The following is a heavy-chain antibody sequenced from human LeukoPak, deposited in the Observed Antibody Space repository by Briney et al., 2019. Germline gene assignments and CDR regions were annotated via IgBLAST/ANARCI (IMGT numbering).Heavy chain of an antibody. J-gene: IGHJ4*02. CDR3: AREVGGYFDY. D-gene: IGHD1-26*01. CDR2: ISSSGGST. Sequence: GGSLRLSCAASRFTFSSYAMSWVRQAPGKGLEWVSAISSSGGSTYYADFVKGRFTISRDNSKNTLYLQMSSLRAEDTAVYYCAREVGGYFDYWGQGTLVTVSS. V-gene: IGHV3-23*01. CDR1: RFTFSSYA.